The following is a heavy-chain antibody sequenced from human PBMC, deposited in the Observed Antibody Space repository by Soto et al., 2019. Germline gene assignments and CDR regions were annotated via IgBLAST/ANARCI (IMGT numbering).Heavy chain of an antibody. CDR3: AKDTLGWLADHFDY. Sequence: LRLSCAASGFTFDDYAMHWVRQAPGKGLEWVSGISWNSGSIGYADSVKGRFTISRDNAKNSLYLQMNSLRAEDTALYYCAKDTLGWLADHFDYWGQGTLVTVSS. CDR1: GFTFDDYA. V-gene: IGHV3-9*01. CDR2: ISWNSGSI. J-gene: IGHJ4*02. D-gene: IGHD6-19*01.